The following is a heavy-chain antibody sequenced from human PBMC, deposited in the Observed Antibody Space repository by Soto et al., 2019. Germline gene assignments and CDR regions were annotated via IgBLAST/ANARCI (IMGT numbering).Heavy chain of an antibody. CDR2: ISGSGGST. CDR3: AKDSKLLWFGLPDGMDV. J-gene: IGHJ6*02. D-gene: IGHD3-10*01. V-gene: IGHV3-23*01. CDR1: GFNFSSYS. Sequence: PGGSLILSCAASGFNFSSYSMSWVRQEPGKGLEWVSAISGSGGSTYYADSVKGRFTISRDNSKNTLYLQMNSLRAEDTAVYYCAKDSKLLWFGLPDGMDVWGQGTTVTVSS.